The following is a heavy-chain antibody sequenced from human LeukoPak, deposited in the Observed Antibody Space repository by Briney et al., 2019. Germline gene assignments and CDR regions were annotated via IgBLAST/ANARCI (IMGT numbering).Heavy chain of an antibody. D-gene: IGHD1-26*01. Sequence: GGSLTLSCAASGFTFSSYWMSWVRQAPGKGLEWVANIKQDGSEKYYVDSVKGRFTISRDNAKNSLYLQMNSLRAEDTAVYYCARVGGYATELYYYYGMDVWGQGTTVTVSS. CDR3: ARVGGYATELYYYYGMDV. CDR1: GFTFSSYW. J-gene: IGHJ6*02. V-gene: IGHV3-7*05. CDR2: IKQDGSEK.